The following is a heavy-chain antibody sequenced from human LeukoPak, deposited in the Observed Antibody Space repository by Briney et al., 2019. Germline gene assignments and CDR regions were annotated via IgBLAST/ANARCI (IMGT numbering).Heavy chain of an antibody. D-gene: IGHD4-17*01. Sequence: GASVKVSCKASGYTFTSYYMHWVRQAPGQGLEWMGIINPSGGSTSYAQKFQGRVTMTRDTSTSTVYMELSSLRSEDTAVYYCARALRMTTVTSLPPNFDYWGQGTLVTVSS. CDR3: ARALRMTTVTSLPPNFDY. CDR2: INPSGGST. J-gene: IGHJ4*02. CDR1: GYTFTSYY. V-gene: IGHV1-46*01.